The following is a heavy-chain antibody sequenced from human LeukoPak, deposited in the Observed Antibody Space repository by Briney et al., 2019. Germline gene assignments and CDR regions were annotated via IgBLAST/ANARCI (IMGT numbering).Heavy chain of an antibody. CDR2: ISSSGSTI. J-gene: IGHJ4*02. D-gene: IGHD4-17*01. Sequence: GGSLRLSCAASGFTFSSYEMNWVRQAPGKGLEWVSYISSSGSTIYYADSVKGRFTISRDNAKNSLYLQMNSLRAEDTAVYYCAKEIWPTVTTPGWTYFDYWGQGTLVTVSS. CDR3: AKEIWPTVTTPGWTYFDY. V-gene: IGHV3-48*03. CDR1: GFTFSSYE.